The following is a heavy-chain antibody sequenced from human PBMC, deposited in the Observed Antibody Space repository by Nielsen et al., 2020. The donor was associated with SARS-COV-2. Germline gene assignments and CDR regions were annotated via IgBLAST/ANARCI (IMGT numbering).Heavy chain of an antibody. Sequence: SETLSLTCTVSGGSISSSSYYWGWIRQPPGKGLEWIGSIYYSGSTYYNPSLKSRVTISVDTSKNQFSLKLSSVTAADTAVYYCARGPRRVYYDSSGYSRNYYYYYGMDVWGQGTTVTVSS. CDR2: IYYSGST. CDR3: ARGPRRVYYDSSGYSRNYYYYYGMDV. D-gene: IGHD3-22*01. V-gene: IGHV4-39*01. J-gene: IGHJ6*02. CDR1: GGSISSSSYY.